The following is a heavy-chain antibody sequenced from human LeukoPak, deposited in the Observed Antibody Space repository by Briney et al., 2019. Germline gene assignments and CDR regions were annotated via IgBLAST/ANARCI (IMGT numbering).Heavy chain of an antibody. J-gene: IGHJ5*02. Sequence: GGSLRLSCAASGLTFSSYSMNWVRQAPGKGLEWVSSISSSSSYIYYADSVKGRFTISRDNAKNSLYLQMNSLRAEDTAVYYCARDSRYYYDSSGYSGWFDPWGQGTLVTVSS. CDR3: ARDSRYYYDSSGYSGWFDP. CDR1: GLTFSSYS. V-gene: IGHV3-21*01. CDR2: ISSSSSYI. D-gene: IGHD3-22*01.